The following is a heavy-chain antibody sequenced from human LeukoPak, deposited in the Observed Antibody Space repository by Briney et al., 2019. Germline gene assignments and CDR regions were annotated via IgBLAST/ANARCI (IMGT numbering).Heavy chain of an antibody. Sequence: SETLSLTCTVSGGSISSSSYYWGRIRQPPGKGLEWIGFIYYSGSAYYNPSLKSRVTISLDTSKNQFSLKLSSVIAADTAVYYCARDLYFYGSGNYPAALGYWGQGTLVTVSS. J-gene: IGHJ4*02. V-gene: IGHV4-31*03. CDR1: GGSISSSSYY. CDR3: ARDLYFYGSGNYPAALGY. CDR2: IYYSGSA. D-gene: IGHD3-10*01.